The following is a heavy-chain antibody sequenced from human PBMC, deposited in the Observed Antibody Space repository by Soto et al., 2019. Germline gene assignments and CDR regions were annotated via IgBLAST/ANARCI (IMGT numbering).Heavy chain of an antibody. CDR3: AKGGPDGFCSGGRCYFDY. CDR2: ISWNSNII. CDR1: GFTFDDYA. Sequence: EVQLVESGGGLVQPGRSLRLSCAASGFTFDDYAMHWVRRVPGKGLEWVSSISWNSNIIGYADSVKGRFTISRDNANNSLSLQMNSLRPEDTALYYCAKGGPDGFCSGGRCYFDYWGQGTLVTVSS. V-gene: IGHV3-9*01. J-gene: IGHJ4*02. D-gene: IGHD2-15*01.